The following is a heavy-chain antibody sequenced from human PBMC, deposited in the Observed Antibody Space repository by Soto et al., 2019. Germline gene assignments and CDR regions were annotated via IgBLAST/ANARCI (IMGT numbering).Heavy chain of an antibody. CDR1: GFTFSSYG. V-gene: IGHV3-33*01. CDR3: ARGRVEIAAAGSLDV. D-gene: IGHD6-13*01. J-gene: IGHJ6*02. Sequence: ESGGGVVQPGRSLRLSCAASGFTFSSYGMHWVRQAPGKGLEWVAVIWYDGSNKYYADSVKGRFTISRDNSKNTLYLQMNSLRAEDTAVYYCARGRVEIAAAGSLDVWGQGTTVTVSS. CDR2: IWYDGSNK.